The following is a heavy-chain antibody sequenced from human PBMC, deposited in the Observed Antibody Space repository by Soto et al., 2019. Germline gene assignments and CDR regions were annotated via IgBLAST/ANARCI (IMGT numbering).Heavy chain of an antibody. V-gene: IGHV4-31*03. D-gene: IGHD4-17*01. J-gene: IGHJ4*02. Sequence: SETLSLTCTFSGASINSGGYYWSWIRQLPGKGLEWIGYIYFSGSTYYNPSLESRVTISLDTSQNQFSLKLNSVTAADTAVYYCATGDAWEALLAYWGQGTLVTVSS. CDR2: IYFSGST. CDR3: ATGDAWEALLAY. CDR1: GASINSGGYY.